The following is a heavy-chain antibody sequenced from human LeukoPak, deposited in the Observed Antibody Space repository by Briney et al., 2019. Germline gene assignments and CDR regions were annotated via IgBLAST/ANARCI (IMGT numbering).Heavy chain of an antibody. Sequence: GGSLRLSCAASGFTVSSNYMSWVRQAPGKGLEWVSVFYKGGSTYYADSVQGRFTISRDNSKNTVYLQMNSLRAEDTALYYCASGDGYNFWDDWGQGTLVTVSS. CDR2: FYKGGST. V-gene: IGHV3-53*01. D-gene: IGHD5-24*01. CDR3: ASGDGYNFWDD. J-gene: IGHJ4*02. CDR1: GFTVSSNY.